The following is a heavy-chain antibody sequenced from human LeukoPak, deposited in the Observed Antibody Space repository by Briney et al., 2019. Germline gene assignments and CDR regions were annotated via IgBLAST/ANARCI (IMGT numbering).Heavy chain of an antibody. V-gene: IGHV1-69*05. CDR1: GGTFSSYA. D-gene: IGHD2-2*01. CDR3: AIVVVLAAISGGWFDP. Sequence: AVTVSCKASGGTFSSYAISWVRQAPGQGLEWMGGITPIFGTANYAQKLQGRVTITTDESTSTAYMELSILRSEDTAVYYCAIVVVLAAISGGWFDPWGQGTLVTVSS. J-gene: IGHJ5*02. CDR2: ITPIFGTA.